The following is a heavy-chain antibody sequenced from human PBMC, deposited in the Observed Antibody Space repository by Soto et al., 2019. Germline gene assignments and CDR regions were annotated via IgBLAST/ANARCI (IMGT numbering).Heavy chain of an antibody. D-gene: IGHD2-21*01. CDR1: GFDFSGSE. Sequence: EVKLLESGGALVHPGGSLRLSCTASGFDFSGSEMNWFRQSPGKGLEWVAYITGSGGVMFHADSVKGRFSISRDNAKNSLFLEMSELPAADTGVYYCAKVAPFILGSPVWGQGTLVTVSS. CDR3: AKVAPFILGSPV. J-gene: IGHJ4*02. CDR2: ITGSGGVM. V-gene: IGHV3-48*03.